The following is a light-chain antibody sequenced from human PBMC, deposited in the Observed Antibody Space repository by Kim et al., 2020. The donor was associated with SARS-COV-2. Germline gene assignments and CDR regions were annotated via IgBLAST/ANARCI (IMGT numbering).Light chain of an antibody. CDR1: SSNNGTGYG. CDR2: DNT. Sequence: QRVVISCTGSSSNNGTGYGVHWYQQFPGTAPKLVIFDNTNRPSGVPDRISGSKSGTSASLASTGLQTEDEADYYCQSYDSSLRGVVFGGGTQLTVL. V-gene: IGLV1-40*01. J-gene: IGLJ3*02. CDR3: QSYDSSLRGVV.